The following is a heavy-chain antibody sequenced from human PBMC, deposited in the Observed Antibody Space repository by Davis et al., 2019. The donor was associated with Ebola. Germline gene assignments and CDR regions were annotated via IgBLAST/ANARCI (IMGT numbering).Heavy chain of an antibody. CDR3: AKDQAFYYALDV. V-gene: IGHV3-9*01. CDR2: ISWNSGST. J-gene: IGHJ6*04. CDR1: GMTFNLYA. Sequence: SLKISCAASGMTFNLYAMHWVRQAPGKGLEWVSGISWNSGSTGYADSVKGRFTISRDNAKNSLYLQMNSLRPEDTALYYCAKDQAFYYALDVWGKGTTVTVSS.